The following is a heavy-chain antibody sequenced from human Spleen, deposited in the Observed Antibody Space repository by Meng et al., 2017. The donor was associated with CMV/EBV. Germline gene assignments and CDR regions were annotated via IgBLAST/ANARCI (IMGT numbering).Heavy chain of an antibody. CDR2: INSNTGAT. V-gene: IGHV1-2*02. J-gene: IGHJ5*02. Sequence: QGQRVHSATRVKVPGASVKVSCKGFRYTFTDYYIHWVRRAPGQGLEWMGLINSNTGATKYAQKFQNRITMTTDTSISTVYLELTTLSSDDTAVYYCTRDAHLTTVTPNWFDPWGQGTLVTVSS. CDR3: TRDAHLTTVTPNWFDP. CDR1: RYTFTDYY. D-gene: IGHD4-17*01.